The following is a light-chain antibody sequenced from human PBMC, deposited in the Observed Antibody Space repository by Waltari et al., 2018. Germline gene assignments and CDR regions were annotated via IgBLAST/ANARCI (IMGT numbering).Light chain of an antibody. CDR1: QSVSSSY. CDR3: QQYGSSPWT. Sequence: EIVLTQSPGTLSLSPGERATLSCRASQSVSSSYLAWYQQKPGQAPRVLIHGASNRATGIPXXXSGXXSGTDFTLTXXXLEPEDFAVYYCQQYGSSPWTFGQGTKVEIK. CDR2: GAS. J-gene: IGKJ1*01. V-gene: IGKV3-20*01.